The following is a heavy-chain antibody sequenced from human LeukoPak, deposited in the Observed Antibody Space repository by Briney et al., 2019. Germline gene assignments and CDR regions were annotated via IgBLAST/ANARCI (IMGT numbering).Heavy chain of an antibody. CDR2: IIPIFGTA. Sequence: GASVKVSRKASGGTFSSYAISWVRQAPGQGLEWMGGIIPIFGTANYAQKFQGRVTITTDESTSTAYMELSSLGSEDTAVYYCATYSGYDWDYYYMDVWGKGTTVTVSS. CDR3: ATYSGYDWDYYYMDV. J-gene: IGHJ6*03. CDR1: GGTFSSYA. D-gene: IGHD5-12*01. V-gene: IGHV1-69*05.